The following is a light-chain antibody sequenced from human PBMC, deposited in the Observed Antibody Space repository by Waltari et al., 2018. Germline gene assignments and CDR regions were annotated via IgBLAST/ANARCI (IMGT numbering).Light chain of an antibody. J-gene: IGLJ2*01. CDR1: SRGSGGYEF. CDR2: DVN. CDR3: SSFTSSTTGI. V-gene: IGLV2-14*03. Sequence: SALTHPASVSGSPGQSITISCSGISRGSGGYEFFLWYQQHPGKAPKVIIYDVNNRPSGVSNRFSGSKSGSSASLTISGLQAEDEADYYCSSFTSSTTGIFGGGTKVTVL.